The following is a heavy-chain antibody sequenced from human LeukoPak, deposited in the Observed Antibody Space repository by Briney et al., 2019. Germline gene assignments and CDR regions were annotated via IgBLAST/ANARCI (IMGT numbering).Heavy chain of an antibody. CDR1: GFSFTDYW. V-gene: IGHV3-7*05. D-gene: IGHD3-9*01. J-gene: IGHJ3*02. CDR3: ATYWRHFDWLLSDI. CDR2: IKQDGSET. Sequence: GGSLRLSCEASGFSFTDYWMTSVRQAPGKGLEGLADIKQDGSETHYVDSVKGRFIISRDNAKNSLYLQMNSLRVEDTAVYYCATYWRHFDWLLSDIWGLGTMVTVSS.